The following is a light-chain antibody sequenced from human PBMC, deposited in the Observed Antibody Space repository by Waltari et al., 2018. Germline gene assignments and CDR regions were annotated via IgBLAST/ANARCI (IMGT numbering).Light chain of an antibody. Sequence: EIVLTPSPGTLSLAPGERATLSCRASQSVSRTLAWYQQKPGQAPSLLIYAASTRATGIPDRFSGSRSGTDFSLTISRLEPEDFAVYYCQHYVRLPATFGQGTKVEIK. CDR2: AAS. CDR3: QHYVRLPAT. CDR1: QSVSRT. V-gene: IGKV3-20*01. J-gene: IGKJ1*01.